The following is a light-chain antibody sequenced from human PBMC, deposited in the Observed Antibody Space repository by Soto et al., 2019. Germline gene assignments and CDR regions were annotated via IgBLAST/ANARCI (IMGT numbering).Light chain of an antibody. CDR2: SND. CDR3: AVWDDSLNGWV. J-gene: IGLJ3*02. CDR1: SPNIGTNA. V-gene: IGLV1-44*01. Sequence: QSVLTQTPSASGTPGQRVTISFSGSSPNIGTNAVNWCQQLPGTAPRLLIYSNDQRPPGVPDRFSGSKSGTSASLAISGLQSEDEADYFCAVWDDSLNGWVFGGGTKVTVL.